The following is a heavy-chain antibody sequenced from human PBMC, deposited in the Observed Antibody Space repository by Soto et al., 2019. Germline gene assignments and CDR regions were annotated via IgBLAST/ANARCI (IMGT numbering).Heavy chain of an antibody. CDR1: GFTFSSYG. J-gene: IGHJ6*02. CDR2: ISYDGSNK. V-gene: IGHV3-30*18. Sequence: GSLRLSCAASGFTFSSYGMHWVRQAPGKGLEWVAVISYDGSNKYYADSVKGRFTISRDNSKNTLYLQMNSLRAEDTAVYYCAKDLSIWGDYYYYGMDVWGQGTTVTVSS. D-gene: IGHD3-16*01. CDR3: AKDLSIWGDYYYYGMDV.